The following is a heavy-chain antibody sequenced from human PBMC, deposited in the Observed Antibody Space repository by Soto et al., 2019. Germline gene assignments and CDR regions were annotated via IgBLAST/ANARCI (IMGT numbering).Heavy chain of an antibody. V-gene: IGHV4-39*01. CDR1: GGSILDSTYY. CDR3: ARHDGFSSGWIFDY. CDR2: IYYHGNT. J-gene: IGHJ4*01. D-gene: IGHD6-19*01. Sequence: SETLSLTCTVSGGSILDSTYYWGWIRQPPGKTLEWIGTIYYHGNTYSNPSLKSRVTISVDTSNNQLSLKLRSVTAADTAVYYCARHDGFSSGWIFDYWGHGTLVTVSS.